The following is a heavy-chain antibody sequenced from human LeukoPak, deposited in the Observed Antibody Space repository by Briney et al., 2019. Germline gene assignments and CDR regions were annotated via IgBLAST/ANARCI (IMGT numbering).Heavy chain of an antibody. J-gene: IGHJ6*03. CDR2: IYTSGST. V-gene: IGHV4-4*07. CDR1: GGPISSYY. D-gene: IGHD3-10*01. Sequence: SETLSLTCTVSGGPISSYYWSWIRQPAGKGLEWIGRIYTSGSTNYNPSLKSRVTISVDKSKNQFSLKLSSVTAADTAVYYCARMGSEYYYYYMDVWGKGTTVTVSS. CDR3: ARMGSEYYYYYMDV.